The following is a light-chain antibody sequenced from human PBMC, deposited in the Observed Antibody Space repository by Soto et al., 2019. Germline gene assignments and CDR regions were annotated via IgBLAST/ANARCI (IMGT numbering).Light chain of an antibody. CDR3: QHYRSSWT. V-gene: IGKV3-20*01. CDR1: QSVSSSF. Sequence: EIVLTQSPGTLSLSPGERATLSCRASQSVSSSFLAWYQQKPGQPPRLLIYGTSSRATGIPERFSGSGSGTDFTPTISRLEPEDFAVYYCQHYRSSWTFGRGTKVEVK. J-gene: IGKJ1*01. CDR2: GTS.